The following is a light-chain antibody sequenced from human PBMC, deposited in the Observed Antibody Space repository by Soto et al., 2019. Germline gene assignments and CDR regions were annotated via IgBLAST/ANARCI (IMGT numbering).Light chain of an antibody. CDR3: QQYYTTPRT. CDR1: QSLLYTSNNKNY. J-gene: IGKJ1*01. CDR2: WAS. Sequence: DFVVTQSPKSLAVTLGGRATINCKSSQSLLYTSNNKNYLVWYQQKPGQPPKLIIYWASTRESGVPDRFTGSGSGTDFTLTISNLQAEDAAVYYCQQYYTTPRTFGQGTKVDIK. V-gene: IGKV4-1*01.